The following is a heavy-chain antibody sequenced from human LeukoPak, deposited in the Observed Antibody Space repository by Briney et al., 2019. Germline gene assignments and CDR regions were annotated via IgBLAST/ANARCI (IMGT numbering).Heavy chain of an antibody. V-gene: IGHV1-2*02. J-gene: IGHJ4*02. Sequence: ASVKVSCKASGYTFTGYYMHWVRQAPGQGLEWMGWINPNSGGTNYAQKFLGRVTMTRDTSISTAYMELSRLRSDDTAVYYCARVGGNCGGDCDYFDYWGQGTLVTVSS. D-gene: IGHD2-21*02. CDR2: INPNSGGT. CDR1: GYTFTGYY. CDR3: ARVGGNCGGDCDYFDY.